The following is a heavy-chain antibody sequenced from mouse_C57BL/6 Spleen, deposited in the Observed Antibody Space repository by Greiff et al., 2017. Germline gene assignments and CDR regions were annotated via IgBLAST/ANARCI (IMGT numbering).Heavy chain of an antibody. CDR1: GYTFTDYN. CDR3: AREGSYDYGRPFAY. D-gene: IGHD2-4*01. CDR2: INPNNGGT. Sequence: DVQLQESGPELVKPGASVKIPCKVSGYTFTDYNLDWVKQSHGKSLEWFGDINPNNGGTIYNQKLKGKATLTVDKSSSAAYMELRSLTSEDTADYYCAREGSYDYGRPFAYWGQGTLVTVSA. V-gene: IGHV1-18*01. J-gene: IGHJ3*01.